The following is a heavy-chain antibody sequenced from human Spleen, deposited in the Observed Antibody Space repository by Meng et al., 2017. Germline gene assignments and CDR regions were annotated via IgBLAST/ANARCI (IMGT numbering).Heavy chain of an antibody. CDR3: ARVQFGSGSYSDY. CDR2: INWNGGST. V-gene: IGHV3-20*04. J-gene: IGHJ4*02. CDR1: GFTFDDYG. Sequence: GESLKISCAASGFTFDDYGMSWVRQAPGKGLEWVSGINWNGGSTGYADSVKGRFTISRDKAKNSLYLQMNSLRAEDTALYYCARVQFGSGSYSDYWGQGTLVTVSS. D-gene: IGHD3-10*01.